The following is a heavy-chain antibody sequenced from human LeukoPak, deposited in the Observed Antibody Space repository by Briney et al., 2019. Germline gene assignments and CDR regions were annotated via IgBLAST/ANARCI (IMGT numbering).Heavy chain of an antibody. CDR1: GGSISSSSYY. V-gene: IGHV4-39*01. CDR2: IYYSGST. CDR3: ARQNPHYYDPDY. J-gene: IGHJ4*02. D-gene: IGHD3-22*01. Sequence: SETLSLTCTVSGGSISSSSYYWGWIRQPPGKGLEWIGSIYYSGSTYYNPSLKSRVTISVDTSKHQFSLNLSSVTAADTAVYYCARQNPHYYDPDYWGQGTLVTVSS.